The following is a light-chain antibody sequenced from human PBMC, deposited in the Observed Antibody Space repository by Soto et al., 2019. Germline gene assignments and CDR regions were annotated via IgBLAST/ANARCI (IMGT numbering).Light chain of an antibody. CDR2: YDN. V-gene: IGLV1-44*01. Sequence: QSVLTQPPSASGTPGQRVTISCSGSNSNIGSNTVNWYQQLPGTAPKLLIYYDNLRPSGVPDRFSGSKSGNTASLTVSGLQAADEADYFCKSYAGSNTYVFGSGTKLTVL. CDR3: KSYAGSNTYV. J-gene: IGLJ1*01. CDR1: NSNIGSNT.